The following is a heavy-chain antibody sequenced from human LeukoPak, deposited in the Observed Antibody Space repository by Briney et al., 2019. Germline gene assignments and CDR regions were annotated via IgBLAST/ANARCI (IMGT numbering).Heavy chain of an antibody. CDR2: IDTDGSST. D-gene: IGHD2-2*01. V-gene: IGHV3-74*01. Sequence: GGSLRLSCAASGFTFSSYWMHWVRQAPGKGLVWVSRIDTDGSSTSYADSVKGRFTISRDNAKNTLYLQMSSLRAEDTAVYYCARVVYCSSTSCYGRWFDPWGQGTLVTVSS. CDR1: GFTFSSYW. J-gene: IGHJ5*02. CDR3: ARVVYCSSTSCYGRWFDP.